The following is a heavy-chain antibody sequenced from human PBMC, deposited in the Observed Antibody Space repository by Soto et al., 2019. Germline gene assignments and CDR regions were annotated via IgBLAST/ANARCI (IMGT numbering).Heavy chain of an antibody. CDR2: IYYSGST. J-gene: IGHJ4*02. Sequence: SETLPLTCTVSGGSISSGDYYWSWIRQPPGKGLEWIGYIYYSGSTYYNPSLKSRVTISVDTSKNQFSLKLSSVTAADTAVYYCARDPPPTVTGETNDYWGQGTLVTVSS. CDR1: GGSISSGDYY. V-gene: IGHV4-30-4*01. D-gene: IGHD4-17*01. CDR3: ARDPPPTVTGETNDY.